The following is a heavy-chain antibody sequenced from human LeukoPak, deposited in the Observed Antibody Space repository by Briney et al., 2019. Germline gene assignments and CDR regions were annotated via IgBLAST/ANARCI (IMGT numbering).Heavy chain of an antibody. CDR3: ARDSMVRGAAMGIDY. D-gene: IGHD3-10*01. V-gene: IGHV4-61*02. J-gene: IGHJ4*02. CDR2: IYTSGST. Sequence: PSETLSLTCTVSGGSISSGSYYWSWIRQPAGKGLEWIGRIYTSGSTNYNPSLKSRVTISVDTSKNQFSLKLSSVTAADTAVYYCARDSMVRGAAMGIDYWGQGTLVTVSS. CDR1: GGSISSGSYY.